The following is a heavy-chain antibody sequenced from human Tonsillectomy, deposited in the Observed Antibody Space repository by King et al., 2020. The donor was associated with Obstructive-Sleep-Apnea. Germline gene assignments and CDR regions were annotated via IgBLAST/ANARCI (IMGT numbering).Heavy chain of an antibody. D-gene: IGHD6-25*01. CDR3: ACNPHCSGLYGAFGN. Sequence: DVQLVESGGGLVQPGGSLRLSCVVSGFTFSNNWMSWVRRAPGKGLEWVANIKHDGSEKYYVDSVEGRFTISRDNAKNSLYLQMNSLRAEDTAVYYCACNPHCSGLYGAFGNWGQGAIVTGSS. CDR1: GFTFSNNW. J-gene: IGHJ3*02. V-gene: IGHV3-7*01. CDR2: IKHDGSEK.